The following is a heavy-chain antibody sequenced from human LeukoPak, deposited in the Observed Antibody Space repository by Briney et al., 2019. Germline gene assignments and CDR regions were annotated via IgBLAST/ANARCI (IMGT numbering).Heavy chain of an antibody. CDR1: GFTCSSYW. Sequence: TGGSLRLSCAASGFTCSSYWMSWVRQAPGKGLEWVANIKQDGSEKYYVDSVKGRFTISRDNAKNSLYLQMNSLRAEDTAVYYCARDSKAPRNWGQGTLVTVSS. D-gene: IGHD6-6*01. V-gene: IGHV3-7*01. CDR2: IKQDGSEK. J-gene: IGHJ4*02. CDR3: ARDSKAPRN.